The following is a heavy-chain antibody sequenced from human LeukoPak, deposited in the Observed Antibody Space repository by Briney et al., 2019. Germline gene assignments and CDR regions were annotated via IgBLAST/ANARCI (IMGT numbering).Heavy chain of an antibody. Sequence: PSETLPLTCAVSGGSISSGGFSWSWVRQPPGKGLEWIAYIYHSGSAYYNPSLRSRVTISVDGSKNRFSLKLTSVTAADTAVYYCARINDYTPSRPFDGWGQGTMVTVSS. D-gene: IGHD4-11*01. CDR1: GGSISSGGFS. J-gene: IGHJ3*01. V-gene: IGHV4-30-2*01. CDR2: IYHSGSA. CDR3: ARINDYTPSRPFDG.